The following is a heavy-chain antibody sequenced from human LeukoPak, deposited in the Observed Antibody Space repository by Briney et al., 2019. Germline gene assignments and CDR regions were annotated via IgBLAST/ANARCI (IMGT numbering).Heavy chain of an antibody. D-gene: IGHD6-19*01. CDR1: EFTVSTNY. Sequence: GGSLRLSCAASEFTVSTNYMSWVRQAPGKGLEWVSIIYSTGGKYYAASVKSRFTISRDNSKHTLYLQMNSLRGDDTAVYYCARGSDGWFAFDCWGQGILVTVSS. CDR2: IYSTGGK. CDR3: ARGSDGWFAFDC. V-gene: IGHV3-66*01. J-gene: IGHJ4*02.